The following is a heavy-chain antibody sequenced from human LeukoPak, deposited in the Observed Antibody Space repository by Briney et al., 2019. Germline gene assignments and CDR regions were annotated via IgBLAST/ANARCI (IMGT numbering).Heavy chain of an antibody. J-gene: IGHJ4*02. V-gene: IGHV1-2*02. CDR3: ARADILTGYYTLNFDY. CDR2: INPNSGGT. Sequence: ASVKVSCKASGYTFTGYYMHWVRQAPGQGLEWMGWINPNSGGTNYAQKFQGRVTMTRDTSISTAYMELSRLRSDDTAVYYCARADILTGYYTLNFDYWGQGTLVTVSS. CDR1: GYTFTGYY. D-gene: IGHD3-9*01.